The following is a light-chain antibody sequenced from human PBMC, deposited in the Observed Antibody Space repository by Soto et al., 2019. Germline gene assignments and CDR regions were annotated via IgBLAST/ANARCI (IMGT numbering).Light chain of an antibody. V-gene: IGKV1-5*01. J-gene: IGKJ2*01. CDR3: QQYSHLAT. CDR1: QSISSW. Sequence: DIQMTQFPSTLSASVGDRITITCRASQSISSWLAWYQQKAGKAPKVLIYDASRLESGVPSRFSGSGSGTEFPLTLSSLQPDDFATYPCQQYSHLATFVQWTKLEIK. CDR2: DAS.